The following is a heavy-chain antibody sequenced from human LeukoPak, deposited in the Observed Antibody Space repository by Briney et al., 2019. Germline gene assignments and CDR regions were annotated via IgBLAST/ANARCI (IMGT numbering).Heavy chain of an antibody. D-gene: IGHD5-18*01. CDR1: GGSISSGGYY. CDR3: ARIDSYGYGQGRYFDY. Sequence: SETLSLTCTVSGGSISSGGYYWSWIRQHPGKGLEWIGYIYYSGSTYCNPSLKSRVTISVDTSKNQFSLKLSSVTAADTAVYYCARIDSYGYGQGRYFDYWGQGTLVIVSS. CDR2: IYYSGST. J-gene: IGHJ4*02. V-gene: IGHV4-31*03.